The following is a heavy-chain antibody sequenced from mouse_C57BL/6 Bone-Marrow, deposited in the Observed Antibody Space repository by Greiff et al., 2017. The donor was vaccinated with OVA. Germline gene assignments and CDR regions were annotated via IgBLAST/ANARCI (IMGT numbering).Heavy chain of an antibody. Sequence: QVQLKQSGAELVRPGSSVKLSCKASGYTFTSYWMHWVKRRPIQGLEWIGNIDPSDSVTHYNQKFKDKATWTVDKSSSTAYMQLSSLTSEDSAVYDCARGYRFDYWGQGTTLTVSS. V-gene: IGHV1-52*01. J-gene: IGHJ2*01. CDR3: ARGYRFDY. CDR2: IDPSDSVT. CDR1: GYTFTSYW. D-gene: IGHD1-2*01.